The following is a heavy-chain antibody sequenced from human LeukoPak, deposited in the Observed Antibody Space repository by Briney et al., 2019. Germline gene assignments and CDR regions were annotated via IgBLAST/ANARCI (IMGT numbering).Heavy chain of an antibody. CDR3: ARFVESSFAFDI. D-gene: IGHD1-26*01. Sequence: GGSLRLSCAASGFTFSSYAMHWVRQAPGKGLEWVAVISYDGSNKYYADSVKGRFTISRDNSKNTLYLQMNSLRAEDTAVYYCARFVESSFAFDIWGQGTMVTVSS. V-gene: IGHV3-30-3*01. J-gene: IGHJ3*02. CDR2: ISYDGSNK. CDR1: GFTFSSYA.